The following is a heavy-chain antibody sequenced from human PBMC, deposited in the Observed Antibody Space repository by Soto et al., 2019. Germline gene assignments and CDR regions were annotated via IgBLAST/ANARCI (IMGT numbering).Heavy chain of an antibody. CDR1: GFTFSSYG. CDR3: AKDGEPHDYGDPIYYYYGMDV. J-gene: IGHJ6*02. Sequence: GGSLRLSCAASGFTFSSYGMHWVRQAPGKGLEWVAVISYDGSNKYYADSVKGRFTISRDNSKNTLYLQMNSLRAEDTAVYYCAKDGEPHDYGDPIYYYYGMDVWGQGTTVTVSS. V-gene: IGHV3-30*18. D-gene: IGHD4-17*01. CDR2: ISYDGSNK.